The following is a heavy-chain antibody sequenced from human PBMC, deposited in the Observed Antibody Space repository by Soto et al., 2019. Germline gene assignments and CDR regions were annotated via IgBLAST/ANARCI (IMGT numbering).Heavy chain of an antibody. CDR1: GGSISSGGYY. CDR3: ARSGARGTTATTSWFDP. V-gene: IGHV4-31*03. J-gene: IGHJ5*02. Sequence: QVQLQESGPGLVKPSQTLSLTCTVSGGSISSGGYYWSWIRQHPGKGLEWIGYIYYSGSTYYNPSLKSRVTISVDTSKNQFSLKLSSVTAADTAVYYCARSGARGTTATTSWFDPWGQGTLVTVSS. CDR2: IYYSGST. D-gene: IGHD4-17*01.